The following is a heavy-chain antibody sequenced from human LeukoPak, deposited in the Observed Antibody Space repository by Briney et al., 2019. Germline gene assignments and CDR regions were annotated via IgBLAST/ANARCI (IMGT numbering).Heavy chain of an antibody. CDR3: AKAGADFWSGSNYYGMDV. CDR2: ISGSGGST. D-gene: IGHD3-3*01. CDR1: GGSFSGYY. Sequence: ETLSLTCAVYGGSFSGYYWSWVRQAPGKGLEWVSAISGSGGSTYYADSVKGRFTISRDNSKNTLYLQMNSLRAEDTAVYYCAKAGADFWSGSNYYGMDVWGQGTTVTVSS. V-gene: IGHV3-23*01. J-gene: IGHJ6*02.